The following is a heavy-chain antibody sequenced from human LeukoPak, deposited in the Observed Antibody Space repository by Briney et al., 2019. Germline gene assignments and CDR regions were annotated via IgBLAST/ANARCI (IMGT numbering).Heavy chain of an antibody. J-gene: IGHJ4*02. D-gene: IGHD2-2*01. Sequence: GGSLRLSCAASGFTFSSYAMSWVRQAPGKGLEWVSAISGSGGSTYYADSVKGRFTISRDNSKNTLYLQMNSLRDEDTAVYCCAKQSPLGYCSSTSCYASDYWGQGTLVTVSS. CDR1: GFTFSSYA. CDR3: AKQSPLGYCSSTSCYASDY. V-gene: IGHV3-23*01. CDR2: ISGSGGST.